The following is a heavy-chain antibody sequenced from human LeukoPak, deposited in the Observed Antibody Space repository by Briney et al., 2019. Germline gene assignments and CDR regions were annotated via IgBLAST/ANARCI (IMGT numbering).Heavy chain of an antibody. D-gene: IGHD4-23*01. CDR1: GGSFTGHH. Sequence: SETLSLTCAVYGGSFTGHHWNWIRQSAGKGLEWIGEVNHRGTTNYNPSLKSRVTISVDTSKNQFFLKLTSVTAADTAVYYCARDPTTVVTLPYYFDSWGQGTLVTVSS. J-gene: IGHJ4*02. CDR2: VNHRGTT. V-gene: IGHV4-34*01. CDR3: ARDPTTVVTLPYYFDS.